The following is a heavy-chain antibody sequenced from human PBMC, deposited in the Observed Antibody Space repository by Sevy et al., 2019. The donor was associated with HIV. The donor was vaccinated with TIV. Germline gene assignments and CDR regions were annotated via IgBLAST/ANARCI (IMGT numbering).Heavy chain of an antibody. J-gene: IGHJ4*02. V-gene: IGHV4-39*01. D-gene: IGHD6-6*01. Sequence: SENLSLTCTVSGGSISSSSYYWGWIRQPPGNGLEWIGSIYYSGSTYYNPSLKSRVTISVDTSKNQFSLKLSSVTAADTAVYYCAKSSLAARLFVYWGQGTTVTVSS. CDR3: AKSSLAARLFVY. CDR1: GGSISSSSYY. CDR2: IYYSGST.